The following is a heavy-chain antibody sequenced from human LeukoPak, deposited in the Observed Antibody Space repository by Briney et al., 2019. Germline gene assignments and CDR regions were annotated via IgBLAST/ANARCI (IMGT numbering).Heavy chain of an antibody. CDR3: ARGGQGDGYSADEAFVF. D-gene: IGHD5-24*01. Sequence: SQTLSLTCVISGDSVASNSTACNWIRQSPSRGLEWLGRTYYRSKWYNDYALSVKSRITINPDTSKNQFSLQLNSVTPEDTAVYYCARGGQGDGYSADEAFVFWGQGTMVTVSS. J-gene: IGHJ3*01. CDR2: TYYRSKWYN. CDR1: GDSVASNSTA. V-gene: IGHV6-1*01.